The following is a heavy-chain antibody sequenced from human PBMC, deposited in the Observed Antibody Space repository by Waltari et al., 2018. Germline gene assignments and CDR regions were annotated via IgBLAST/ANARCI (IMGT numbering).Heavy chain of an antibody. V-gene: IGHV3-7*04. CDR3: GRVEDVGSRFRAAHY. CDR2: IKEDGGEK. Sequence: EVQLVESGGGLVQPGGSLRLSGAVSAFSSSGHWMTWVRPAPGKGLEWVAHIKEDGGEKDYVDSVKGRFIISRENANNSLHLQMDSLRAEDTAVYYCGRVEDVGSRFRAAHYWGQGTLVTVSS. CDR1: AFSSSGHW. J-gene: IGHJ4*02. D-gene: IGHD3-22*01.